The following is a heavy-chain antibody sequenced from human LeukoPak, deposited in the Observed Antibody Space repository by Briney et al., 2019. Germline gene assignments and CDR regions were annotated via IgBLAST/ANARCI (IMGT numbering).Heavy chain of an antibody. Sequence: ASVKVSCKASGGTFSSYAISWVRQAPGQGLEWMGGIIPIFGTANCAQKFTITTDESTSTAYMELSSLRSEDTAVYYCAREFLYYYDSSGYYYDRVYYFDYWGQGTLVTVSS. J-gene: IGHJ4*02. V-gene: IGHV1-69*05. CDR2: IIPIFGTA. D-gene: IGHD3-22*01. CDR1: GGTFSSYA. CDR3: AREFLYYYDSSGYYYDRVYYFDY.